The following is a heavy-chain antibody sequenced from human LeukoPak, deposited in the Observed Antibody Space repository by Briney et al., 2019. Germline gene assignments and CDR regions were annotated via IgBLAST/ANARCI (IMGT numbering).Heavy chain of an antibody. CDR1: GGTFSSYA. J-gene: IGHJ5*02. Sequence: GSSVKVSCKASGGTFSSYAISWVQQAPGQGLEWMGRIIPILGIANYAQKFQGRVTITADKSTSTAYMELSSLRSEDTAVYYCARVATLESNWFDPWGQGTLVTVSS. CDR3: ARVATLESNWFDP. V-gene: IGHV1-69*04. D-gene: IGHD5-12*01. CDR2: IIPILGIA.